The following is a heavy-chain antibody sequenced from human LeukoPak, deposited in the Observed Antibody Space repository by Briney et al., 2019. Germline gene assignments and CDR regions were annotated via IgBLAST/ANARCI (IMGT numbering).Heavy chain of an antibody. CDR2: ISWNSGSI. CDR1: GFTFDDYA. Sequence: GGSLRLSCAASGFTFDDYAMHWVRQAPGTGLEWVSGISWNSGSIGYADSVKGRFTISRDNAKNSLYLQMNSLRAEDTALYYCAKGYDFWSGYLDVWGQGTTVTVSS. V-gene: IGHV3-9*01. J-gene: IGHJ6*02. D-gene: IGHD3-3*01. CDR3: AKGYDFWSGYLDV.